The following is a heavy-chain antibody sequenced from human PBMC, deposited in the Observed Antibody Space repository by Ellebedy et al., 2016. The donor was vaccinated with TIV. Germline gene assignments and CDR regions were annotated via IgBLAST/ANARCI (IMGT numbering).Heavy chain of an antibody. D-gene: IGHD3-10*01. CDR2: LYYTGST. CDR3: VSSVSVDAFDL. V-gene: IGHV4-59*01. Sequence: SETLSLTCAVSGGSLSDNYWTWIRQPPGKGLEWTGYLYYTGSTNYNPSLRSRVAISVNTPRNQFSLKLSSVTAADTAVYYCVSSVSVDAFDLWGQGTMVTVSS. J-gene: IGHJ3*01. CDR1: GGSLSDNY.